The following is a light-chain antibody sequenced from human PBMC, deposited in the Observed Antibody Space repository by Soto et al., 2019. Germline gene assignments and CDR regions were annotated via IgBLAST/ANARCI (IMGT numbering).Light chain of an antibody. CDR1: HSVSSY. CDR2: DAS. CDR3: QHRNNWPST. Sequence: GLTQSPAPLSSSPGDRATLSCRTSHSVSSYLAWYQQKPGQAPRLLLYDASNRATGIPASVSGSGSGTDFTLTIASLEPADFAVYYCQHRNNWPSTCGGGTKVQIK. V-gene: IGKV3-11*01. J-gene: IGKJ4*01.